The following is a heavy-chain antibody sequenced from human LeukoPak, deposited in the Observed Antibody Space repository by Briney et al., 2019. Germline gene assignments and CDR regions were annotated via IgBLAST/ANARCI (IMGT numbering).Heavy chain of an antibody. CDR3: ALEAEGYHYMDV. Sequence: ASVKVSCKASGYTFTGYYMHWVRQAPGQGLEWMGWINPNSGGTNYAQKFQGRVTMTRDTSISTAYMELSRLRSDDTAAYYCALEAEGYHYMDVWGKGTTVTVSS. CDR2: INPNSGGT. J-gene: IGHJ6*03. CDR1: GYTFTGYY. V-gene: IGHV1-2*02. D-gene: IGHD1-1*01.